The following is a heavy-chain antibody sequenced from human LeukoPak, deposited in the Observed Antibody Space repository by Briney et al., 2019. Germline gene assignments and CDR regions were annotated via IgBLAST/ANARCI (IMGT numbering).Heavy chain of an antibody. CDR1: GGSISSYY. J-gene: IGHJ6*03. CDR3: ARDYYGSGSYYFYYYMDV. CDR2: IYYSGST. V-gene: IGHV4-59*12. D-gene: IGHD3-10*01. Sequence: SETLSLTCTVSGGSISSYYWSWIRQPPGKGLEWIGYIYYSGSTNYNPSLKSRVTISVDTSKNQFSLKLSSVSAADTAVYYCARDYYGSGSYYFYYYMDVWDKGTTVTVSS.